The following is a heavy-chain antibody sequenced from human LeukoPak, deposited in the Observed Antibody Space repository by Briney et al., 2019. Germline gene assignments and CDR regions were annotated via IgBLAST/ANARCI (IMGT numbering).Heavy chain of an antibody. CDR3: AMKGITMVRGVIQVDWFDP. V-gene: IGHV1-8*01. CDR1: GYTFTCYD. CDR2: MNPNSGNT. J-gene: IGHJ5*02. D-gene: IGHD3-10*01. Sequence: ASVKVSCKASGYTFTCYDINWVRQATGQGLEWMGWMNPNSGNTGYAQKFQGRVTMTRNTSISTAYMELSSLRSEDTAVYYCAMKGITMVRGVIQVDWFDPWGQGTLVTVSS.